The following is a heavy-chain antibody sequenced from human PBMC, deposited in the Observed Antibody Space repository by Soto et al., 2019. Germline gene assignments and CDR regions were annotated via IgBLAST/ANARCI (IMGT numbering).Heavy chain of an antibody. CDR1: GDSITSDKW. CDR3: ARGETQLFREF. CDR2: IYHSGSS. D-gene: IGHD3-10*02. Sequence: SETLSLTCAVSGDSITSDKWWSWIRQPPGKGLQWIGEIYHSGSSKYNPSLKSRVIISVDKSKNQFSLKVSSVTAAYTAVYYCARGETQLFREFWGQGTLVT. J-gene: IGHJ4*02. V-gene: IGHV4-4*02.